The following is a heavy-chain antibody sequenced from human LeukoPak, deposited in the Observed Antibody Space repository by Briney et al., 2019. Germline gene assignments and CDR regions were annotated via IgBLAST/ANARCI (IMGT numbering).Heavy chain of an antibody. Sequence: GGTLRLSCAASGFTFSSYAMHWVRQAPGKGLVWVAVISYDGSNKYYEASVKGRFTISRDNSKNTLYLQMNGLRAEDTAVYYCARGLVYSSSSDYWGQGTLVTVSS. V-gene: IGHV3-30-3*01. CDR2: ISYDGSNK. CDR3: ARGLVYSSSSDY. CDR1: GFTFSSYA. J-gene: IGHJ4*02. D-gene: IGHD6-6*01.